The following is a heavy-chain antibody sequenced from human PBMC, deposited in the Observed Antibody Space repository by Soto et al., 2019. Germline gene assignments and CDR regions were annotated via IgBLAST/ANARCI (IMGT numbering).Heavy chain of an antibody. D-gene: IGHD2-2*01. CDR1: GYTFTSYD. V-gene: IGHV1-8*01. Sequence: ASVKVSCKASGYTFTSYDINWVRQATGQGLAWMGWMNPNSGNTGYAQKFQGRVTMTRNTSISTAYMELSSLRSEDTAVYYCARIVPAKYYYGMDVWGQGTTVTVSS. CDR2: MNPNSGNT. CDR3: ARIVPAKYYYGMDV. J-gene: IGHJ6*02.